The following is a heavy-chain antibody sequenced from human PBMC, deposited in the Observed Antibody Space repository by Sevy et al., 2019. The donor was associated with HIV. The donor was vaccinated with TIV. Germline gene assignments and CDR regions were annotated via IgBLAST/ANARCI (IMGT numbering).Heavy chain of an antibody. J-gene: IGHJ4*02. V-gene: IGHV3-30-3*01. CDR1: GFTFSTHA. D-gene: IGHD4-17*01. CDR2: ISYDGSNK. Sequence: GGSLRLSCAASGFTFSTHAMHWVRQAPGKGLEWVAVISYDGSNKYYADSVKGRFTTSRDIAKNTLHLQMNSLRAEDTAVYYCARDLEFYDYGDYGPAFMPDYWGQGTLVTVSS. CDR3: ARDLEFYDYGDYGPAFMPDY.